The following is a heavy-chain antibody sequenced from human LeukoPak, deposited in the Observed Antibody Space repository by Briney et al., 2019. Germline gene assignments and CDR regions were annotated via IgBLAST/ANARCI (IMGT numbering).Heavy chain of an antibody. CDR3: ASYHVDTAMVFDY. V-gene: IGHV4-59*01. CDR2: IYYSGST. J-gene: IGHJ4*02. Sequence: SETLSLTCTVSGGSISSYYWSWIRQPPGKGLEWIGYIYYSGSTNYNPSLKSRVTISVDTSKNQFSLKLSSVTAADTAVYYCASYHVDTAMVFDYWGQGTLVTVSS. CDR1: GGSISSYY. D-gene: IGHD5-18*01.